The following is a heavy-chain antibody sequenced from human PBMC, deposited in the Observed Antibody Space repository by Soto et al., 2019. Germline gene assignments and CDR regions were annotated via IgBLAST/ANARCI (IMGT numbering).Heavy chain of an antibody. J-gene: IGHJ5*02. Sequence: GGSLRLSWEASVFTLRTYAMTWIRQAPGKGLDWVSLISANDVGTYYAASVKTRRTIPTGQSRNTVYLQMDSLRADDTAIYYCAKAKNDYNRFDPWGQGTLVTVSP. CDR2: ISANDVGT. CDR3: AKAKNDYNRFDP. CDR1: VFTLRTYA. D-gene: IGHD5-12*01. V-gene: IGHV3-23*01.